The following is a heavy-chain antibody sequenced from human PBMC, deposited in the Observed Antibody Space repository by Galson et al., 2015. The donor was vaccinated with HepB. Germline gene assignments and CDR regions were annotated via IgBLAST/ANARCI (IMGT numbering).Heavy chain of an antibody. CDR2: IKQDGSKK. J-gene: IGHJ3*02. D-gene: IGHD1-26*01. CDR1: GFTFSNYW. Sequence: SLRLSCAASGFTFSNYWMSWVRQPPGKGLEWVADIKQDGSKKYYVDSVKGRFTISRDNARNSLSLQMNSLIAEDTAVYFCARDESKDYYDAFDIWGQGTVVTVSS. CDR3: ARDESKDYYDAFDI. V-gene: IGHV3-7*01.